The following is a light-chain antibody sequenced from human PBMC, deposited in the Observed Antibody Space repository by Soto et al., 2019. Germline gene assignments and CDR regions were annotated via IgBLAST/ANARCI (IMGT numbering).Light chain of an antibody. CDR3: QRYNSDPRT. CDR2: DAS. V-gene: IGKV1-5*01. J-gene: IGKJ1*01. Sequence: DSQMTQAPSTLSASVGDRVTITCRASQSISTWLAWYQQKPGNAPKPLIFDASNLESGFPSRFSGSGSGTEVTLTFDSLHPDDFATYYCQRYNSDPRTFEQGTELDI. CDR1: QSISTW.